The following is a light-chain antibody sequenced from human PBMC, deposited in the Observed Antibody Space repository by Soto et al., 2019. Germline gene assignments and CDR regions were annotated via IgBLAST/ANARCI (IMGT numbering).Light chain of an antibody. CDR1: SSDVGGYNY. CDR2: EVS. Sequence: QSALTQPPSASGSPGQSVTISCTGTSSDVGGYNYVSWYQQHPGKAPKLMIYEVSKRPSGVPARFSGSKSGNTASLTVSALQAEDEADYYCSSYAGSNNYVVFGGGTQLTVL. J-gene: IGLJ2*01. CDR3: SSYAGSNNYVV. V-gene: IGLV2-8*01.